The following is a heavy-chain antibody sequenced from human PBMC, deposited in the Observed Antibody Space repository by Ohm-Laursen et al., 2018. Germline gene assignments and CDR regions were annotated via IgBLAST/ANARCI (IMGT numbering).Heavy chain of an antibody. CDR1: GFTFSSYA. V-gene: IGHV3-23*01. CDR3: AKEGYKYGLHNFDY. Sequence: GSLRLSCAASGFTFSSYAMTWVRQAPGKGLEWVSAIVGSGGSIYYADSVKGRFTISRDNSKNTLYLQIDSLRAEDTAVYHCAKEGYKYGLHNFDYWGKGTLVTVSS. D-gene: IGHD5-18*01. J-gene: IGHJ4*02. CDR2: IVGSGGSI.